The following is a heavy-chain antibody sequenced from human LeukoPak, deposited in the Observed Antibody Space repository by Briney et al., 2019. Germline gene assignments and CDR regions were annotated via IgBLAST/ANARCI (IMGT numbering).Heavy chain of an antibody. CDR3: ARDRYYYDSSGYNYFDY. V-gene: IGHV3-48*04. D-gene: IGHD3-22*01. J-gene: IGHJ4*02. CDR1: GFTFSSYS. CDR2: ISSSSSTI. Sequence: GGSLRLSCAVSGFTFSSYSMNWVRQAPGKGLEWVSYISSSSSTIYYADSVKGRFTISRDNAKNSLYLQMNSLRAEDTAVYYCARDRYYYDSSGYNYFDYWGQGTLVTVSS.